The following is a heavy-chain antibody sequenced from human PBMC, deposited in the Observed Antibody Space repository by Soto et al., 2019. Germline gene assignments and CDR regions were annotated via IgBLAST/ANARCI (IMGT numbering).Heavy chain of an antibody. Sequence: QVQLVQSGAEVKKPGSSVKVSCKASGGTFSSFAINWVRQAPGQGPQWMGGIMPIVRTPNYAQRFQGRVTIITDEVTSTAYMELTSLTVEDTAVYYCALGNAMDVWGQGTTVTVSS. CDR3: ALGNAMDV. V-gene: IGHV1-69*01. CDR1: GGTFSSFA. D-gene: IGHD7-27*01. CDR2: IMPIVRTP. J-gene: IGHJ6*02.